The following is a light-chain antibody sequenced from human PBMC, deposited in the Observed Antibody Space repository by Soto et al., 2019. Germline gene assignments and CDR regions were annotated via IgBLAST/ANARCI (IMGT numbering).Light chain of an antibody. Sequence: EVLLTQSPVTLSSSPGERATLSCRASQSVSGYLSWYQQKPGHAPRLLIFDATNRATGVPARFSGSGSGTDFTLTISSLEPEDFAVYYCQQRDSGPPYNFGQGTRLEIK. CDR2: DAT. V-gene: IGKV3-11*01. J-gene: IGKJ2*01. CDR1: QSVSGY. CDR3: QQRDSGPPYN.